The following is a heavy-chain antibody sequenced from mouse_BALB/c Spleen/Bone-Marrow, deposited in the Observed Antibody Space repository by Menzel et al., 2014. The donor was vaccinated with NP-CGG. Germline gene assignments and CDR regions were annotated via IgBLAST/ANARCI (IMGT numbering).Heavy chain of an antibody. V-gene: IGHV5-6-2*01. CDR2: IYTNDGST. J-gene: IGHJ4*01. CDR1: GFTFSTYY. CDR3: ARRAFYALDY. Sequence: EVVLVESGGGLVKVGESLKLSCAASGFTFSTYYMSWVRQTPEKRLELVAAIYTNDGSTYYPDTVKGRFAISRDNAKNTLYLQMSSLKSEDTALYYCARRAFYALDYWGQGTSVTVSS.